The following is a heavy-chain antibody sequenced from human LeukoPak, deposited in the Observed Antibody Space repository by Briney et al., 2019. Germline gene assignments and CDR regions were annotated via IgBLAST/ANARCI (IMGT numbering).Heavy chain of an antibody. CDR1: GYTFTSYA. J-gene: IGHJ4*02. CDR2: INAGNGNT. Sequence: ASVKVSCKASGYTFTSYAMHWVRQAPGQRLEWMGWINAGNGNTKYSQNFQGRVTITRDTSASAAYMELSSLRSEDTAVYFCARGHIVVVQAAMLEGSQILDYWGQGTLVTVSS. D-gene: IGHD2-2*01. V-gene: IGHV1-3*01. CDR3: ARGHIVVVQAAMLEGSQILDY.